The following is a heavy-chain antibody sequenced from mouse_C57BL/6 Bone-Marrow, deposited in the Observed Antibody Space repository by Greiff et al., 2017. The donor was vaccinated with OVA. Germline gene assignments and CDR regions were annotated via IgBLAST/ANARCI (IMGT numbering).Heavy chain of an antibody. D-gene: IGHD1-1*01. J-gene: IGHJ2*01. CDR3: ARWGTTVVSYYFDY. Sequence: QVQLKQSGAELVRPGTSVTMSCKASGYTFTNYWIGWAKQRPGHGLEWIGDIYPGGGYTNYTEKFKGKATLTADKSSNTAYMQFSSLTSEDAAIYYCARWGTTVVSYYFDYWGQGTTLTVSS. V-gene: IGHV1-63*01. CDR1: GYTFTNYW. CDR2: IYPGGGYT.